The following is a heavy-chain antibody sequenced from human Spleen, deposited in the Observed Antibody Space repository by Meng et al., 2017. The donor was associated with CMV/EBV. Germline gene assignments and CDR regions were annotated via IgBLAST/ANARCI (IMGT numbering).Heavy chain of an antibody. Sequence: QVRRGHAGGRVRRPGSPVKVSCKASGGTLSSYVISWGRQAPGQGHEWMGGIIPIFGTANYAQKFQGRVTITADESTSTAYMELSSLRSEDTAVYYCARDGRYFDYWGQGTLVTVSS. V-gene: IGHV1-69*12. CDR1: GGTLSSYV. CDR2: IIPIFGTA. J-gene: IGHJ4*02. CDR3: ARDGRYFDY. D-gene: IGHD1-26*01.